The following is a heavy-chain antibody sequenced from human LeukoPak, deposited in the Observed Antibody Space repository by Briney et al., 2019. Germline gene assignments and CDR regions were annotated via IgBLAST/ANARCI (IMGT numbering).Heavy chain of an antibody. CDR2: INHSGST. V-gene: IGHV4-34*01. D-gene: IGHD6-13*01. CDR3: ARGAQQLSWYYYYYMDV. Sequence: SSETLSLTCAVYGGSFSGYYWSWIRQPPGKGLEWIGEINHSGSTNYNPSLKSRVTISVDTSKNQFSLKLSSVTAADTAVYYCARGAQQLSWYYYYYMDVWGKGTTVTVSS. CDR1: GGSFSGYY. J-gene: IGHJ6*03.